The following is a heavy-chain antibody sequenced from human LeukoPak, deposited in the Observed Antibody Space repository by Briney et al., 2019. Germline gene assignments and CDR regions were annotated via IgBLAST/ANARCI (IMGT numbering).Heavy chain of an antibody. D-gene: IGHD3-10*01. CDR3: ARDSPVLLWFGESYNYMDV. J-gene: IGHJ6*03. V-gene: IGHV1-2*02. CDR2: INPNSGGT. Sequence: GASVKVSCKASGYTFTGYYMHWVRQAPGQGLEWMGWINPNSGGTNYAQKFQGRVTVTRDTSISTAYKELSRLRSDDTAVYYCARDSPVLLWFGESYNYMDVWGKGTTVTVSS. CDR1: GYTFTGYY.